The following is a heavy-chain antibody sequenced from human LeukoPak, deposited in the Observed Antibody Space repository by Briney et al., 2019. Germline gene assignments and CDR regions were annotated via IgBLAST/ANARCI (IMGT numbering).Heavy chain of an antibody. CDR3: ARVPLYCGGDCLYFDY. D-gene: IGHD2-21*01. CDR2: IYYSGST. Sequence: PSETLSLTCTVSGGSIRSGDYYWSWIRQPPGKGLEWIGYIYYSGSTYYNPSLKSRVTISVDTSKNQFSLKLSSVTAADTAGYYCARVPLYCGGDCLYFDYWGQGTLVSVSS. J-gene: IGHJ4*02. V-gene: IGHV4-30-4*08. CDR1: GGSIRSGDYY.